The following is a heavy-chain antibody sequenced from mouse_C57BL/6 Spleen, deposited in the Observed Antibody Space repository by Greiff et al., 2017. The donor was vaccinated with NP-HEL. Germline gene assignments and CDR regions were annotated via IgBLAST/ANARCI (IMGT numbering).Heavy chain of an antibody. CDR3: AIYYGSSYGYFDV. Sequence: QVQLQQSGAELARPGASVKLSCKASGYTFTSYGISWVKQRTGQGLEWIGEIYPRSGNTYYNEKFKGKATLTADKSSSTAYMELRSLTSEDSAVYFCAIYYGSSYGYFDVWGTGTTVTVSS. V-gene: IGHV1-81*01. J-gene: IGHJ1*03. D-gene: IGHD1-1*01. CDR1: GYTFTSYG. CDR2: IYPRSGNT.